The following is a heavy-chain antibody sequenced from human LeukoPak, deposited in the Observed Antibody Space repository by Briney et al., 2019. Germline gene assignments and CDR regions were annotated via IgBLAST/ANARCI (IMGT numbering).Heavy chain of an antibody. J-gene: IGHJ4*02. Sequence: GGSLRHSCTASGFPFIEYSMNWVRQVPGKGLEWIAYIGIDSGNTKYADSVRGRFTISADKTKNSLYLQMNSLRVEDTAVYYCARDHNYAFDNWGQGTLVSVAS. CDR1: GFPFIEYS. CDR2: IGIDSGNT. D-gene: IGHD1-1*01. CDR3: ARDHNYAFDN. V-gene: IGHV3-48*01.